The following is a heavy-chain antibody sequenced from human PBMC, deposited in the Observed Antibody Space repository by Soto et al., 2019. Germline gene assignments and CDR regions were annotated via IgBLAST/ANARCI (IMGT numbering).Heavy chain of an antibody. D-gene: IGHD1-26*01. CDR2: IYYSGST. J-gene: IGHJ5*02. CDR3: ARGGVGWFDP. V-gene: IGHV4-59*01. Sequence: SETLSFTCTVSGGSISSYYWSWIRQPPGKGLEWTGYIYYSGSTNYNPSLKSRVTISVDTSKNQSSLKLSSVTAADTAVYYCARGGVGWFDPWGQGTLVTVSS. CDR1: GGSISSYY.